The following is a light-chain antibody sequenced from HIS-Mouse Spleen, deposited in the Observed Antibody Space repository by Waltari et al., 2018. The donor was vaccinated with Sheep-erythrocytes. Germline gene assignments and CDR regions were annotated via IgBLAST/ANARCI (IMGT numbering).Light chain of an antibody. CDR3: NSRDSSGNHLGVV. J-gene: IGLJ2*01. V-gene: IGLV3-19*01. CDR1: SLRSYY. Sequence: SSELTQDPAVSVALGQTVRITCQGDSLRSYYASWFQQKPVQAPVLVIYGKNNRPSGIPDRFSGSSSGNTASLTITGAQAEDEADFYCNSRDSSGNHLGVVFGGGTKLTVL. CDR2: GKN.